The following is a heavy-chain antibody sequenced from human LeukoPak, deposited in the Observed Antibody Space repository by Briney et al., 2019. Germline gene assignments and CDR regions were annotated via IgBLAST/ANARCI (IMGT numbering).Heavy chain of an antibody. CDR1: GYDFTDCG. Sequence: GAAVKVSCKASGYDFTDCGIAWVRQAPGQGLEWMGSISGKTGKVDVAQEFQDRVTMTADTSTNTAYVDLGSLRSDDTAVYYCARYCGGSATDYFHYWGQGTLVIVSS. J-gene: IGHJ1*01. CDR3: ARYCGGSATDYFHY. D-gene: IGHD2-21*01. CDR2: ISGKTGKV. V-gene: IGHV1-18*01.